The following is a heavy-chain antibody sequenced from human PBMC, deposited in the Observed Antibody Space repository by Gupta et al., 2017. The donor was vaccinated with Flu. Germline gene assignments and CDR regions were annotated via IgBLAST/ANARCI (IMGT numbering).Heavy chain of an antibody. CDR3: EHSRGDYYDSFSSYAFDI. CDR2: IYWDDDK. J-gene: IGHJ3*02. D-gene: IGHD3-22*01. CDR1: GFSLSTSGVG. V-gene: IGHV2-5*02. Sequence: QITLKESGPTLVKPTQTLTLTCTFSGFSLSTSGVGVGWIRQPPGKALEWLALIYWDDDKRYSPSLKSRRTITKDTSKNQVVLTMTNMEPVETATYDCEHSRGDYYDSFSSYAFDIGGQGTMVTVSS.